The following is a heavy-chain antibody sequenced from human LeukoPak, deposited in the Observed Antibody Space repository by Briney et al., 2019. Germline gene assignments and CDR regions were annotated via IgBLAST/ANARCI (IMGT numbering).Heavy chain of an antibody. J-gene: IGHJ5*02. Sequence: SVKVSCKASGGTFSSYAISWVRQAPGQGLEWMGGIIPIFGTANYAQKFQGRVTITADESTSTAYMELSSLRSEDTAVYYCARGSSPLGLFGWFDPWGQGTLVTVSS. CDR2: IIPIFGTA. CDR3: ARGSSPLGLFGWFDP. D-gene: IGHD3-16*01. CDR1: GGTFSSYA. V-gene: IGHV1-69*13.